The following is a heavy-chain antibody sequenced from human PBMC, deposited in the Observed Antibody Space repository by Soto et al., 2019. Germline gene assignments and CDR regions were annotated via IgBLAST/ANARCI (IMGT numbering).Heavy chain of an antibody. CDR2: ISGSGGST. CDR1: GFTFSSYA. V-gene: IGHV3-23*01. D-gene: IGHD6-13*01. CDR3: AKIVSSSSVNYYYYMDV. J-gene: IGHJ6*03. Sequence: LRLSCAASGFTFSSYAMSWVRQAPGKGLEWVSAISGSGGSTYYADSVKGRFTISRDNSKNTLYLQMNSLRAEDTAVYYCAKIVSSSSVNYYYYMDVWARGTSVTVSS.